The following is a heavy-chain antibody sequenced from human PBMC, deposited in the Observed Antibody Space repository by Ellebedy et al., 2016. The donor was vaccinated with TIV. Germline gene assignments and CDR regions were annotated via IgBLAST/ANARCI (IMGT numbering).Heavy chain of an antibody. CDR1: GGSISLYS. Sequence: MPSETLSLTCTVSGGSISLYSWNWIRHPPGKGLEWIGYIYYSGSTNYNPSLKSRVTISIDTSKKQFSLKLSSVTAADTAVYYCARPDCSGGSCYGWDTFDIWGQGTTVIVSS. D-gene: IGHD2-15*01. CDR2: IYYSGST. J-gene: IGHJ3*02. CDR3: ARPDCSGGSCYGWDTFDI. V-gene: IGHV4-59*08.